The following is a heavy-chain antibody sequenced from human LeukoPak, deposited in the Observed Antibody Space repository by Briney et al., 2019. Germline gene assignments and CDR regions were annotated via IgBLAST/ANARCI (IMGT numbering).Heavy chain of an antibody. Sequence: GESLKISCKGSGYNFTNFWIGWVRQMPGKGLEWMGIIYPGDSDTRYSPSFQGQVTISADKSISTAYLQWSSLKASDTAMYYCARLRGYYDSSGYYIPPWGQGTLVTVSS. CDR2: IYPGDSDT. V-gene: IGHV5-51*01. CDR3: ARLRGYYDSSGYYIPP. CDR1: GYNFTNFW. J-gene: IGHJ5*02. D-gene: IGHD3-22*01.